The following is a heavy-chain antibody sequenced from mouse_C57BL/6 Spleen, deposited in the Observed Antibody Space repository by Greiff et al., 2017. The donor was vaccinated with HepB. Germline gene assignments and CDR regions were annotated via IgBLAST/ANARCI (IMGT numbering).Heavy chain of an antibody. CDR3: ARGGDNYVDYFDY. Sequence: EVKLQQSGPELVKPGASVKISCKASGYTFTDYYMNWVKQSHGKSLEWIGDINPNNGGTSYNQKFKGKATLTVDKSSSTAYMELRSLTSEDSAVYYGARGGDNYVDYFDYWGQGTTRTVSS. D-gene: IGHD1-3*01. CDR1: GYTFTDYY. J-gene: IGHJ2*01. CDR2: INPNNGGT. V-gene: IGHV1-26*01.